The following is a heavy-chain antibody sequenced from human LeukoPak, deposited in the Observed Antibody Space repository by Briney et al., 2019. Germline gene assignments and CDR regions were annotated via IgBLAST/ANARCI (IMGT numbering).Heavy chain of an antibody. CDR3: AREWTGDSYDYYYGMDV. D-gene: IGHD5-18*01. J-gene: IGHJ6*02. CDR2: IIPIFGIA. V-gene: IGHV1-69*04. CDR1: GGTFSSYA. Sequence: SVKVSCKASGGTFSSYAISWVRQAPGQGPEWMGRIIPIFGIANYAQKFQGRVTITADKSTSTAYMELSSLRSEDTAVYYCAREWTGDSYDYYYGMDVWGQGTTVTVSS.